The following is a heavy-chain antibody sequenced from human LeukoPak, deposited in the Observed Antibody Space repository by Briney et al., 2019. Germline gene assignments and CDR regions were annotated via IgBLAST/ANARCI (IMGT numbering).Heavy chain of an antibody. Sequence: PSETLSLTCTVSGGSISSGGYSWSWIRQPPGKGLEWIGYIYHSGSTYYNPSLKSRVTISVDRSKNQFSLKLSSVTAADTAVYYCARVQMATIDYWGQGTLVTVSS. CDR2: IYHSGST. CDR3: ARVQMATIDY. J-gene: IGHJ4*02. V-gene: IGHV4-30-2*01. CDR1: GGSISSGGYS. D-gene: IGHD5-24*01.